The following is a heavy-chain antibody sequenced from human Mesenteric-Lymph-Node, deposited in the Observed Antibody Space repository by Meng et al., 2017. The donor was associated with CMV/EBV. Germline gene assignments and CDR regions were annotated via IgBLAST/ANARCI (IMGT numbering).Heavy chain of an antibody. V-gene: IGHV5-51*01. CDR2: IYPGDSGP. CDR3: ARYWGWFGESEIGGFDY. Sequence: YSFSSHWIGWVGQRPGKGLEWMGIIYPGDSGPRYSPSFQGQVTISADKSITTAYLQWNSLKASDTAMYYCARYWGWFGESEIGGFDYWGQGTLVTVSS. D-gene: IGHD3-10*01. CDR1: YSFSSHW. J-gene: IGHJ4*02.